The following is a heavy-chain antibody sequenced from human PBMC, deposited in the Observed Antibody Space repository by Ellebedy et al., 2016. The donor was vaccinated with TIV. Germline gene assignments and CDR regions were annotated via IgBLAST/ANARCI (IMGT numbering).Heavy chain of an antibody. J-gene: IGHJ4*02. Sequence: ASVKVSCKASGYTFTGYFMHWVRQAPGEGLEWMGVINPSGGSTSYEQKFQGRVTMTRDTSTGTVYMELSSLRSEDTAVYYCARRTYDYWGQGTLVTVSS. V-gene: IGHV1-46*01. CDR3: ARRTYDY. CDR2: INPSGGST. CDR1: GYTFTGYF.